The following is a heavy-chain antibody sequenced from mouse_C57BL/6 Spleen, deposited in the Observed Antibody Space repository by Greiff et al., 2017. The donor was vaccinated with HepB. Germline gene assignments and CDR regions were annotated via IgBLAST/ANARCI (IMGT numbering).Heavy chain of an antibody. CDR1: GYTFTDYY. V-gene: IGHV1-19*01. D-gene: IGHD1-1*01. J-gene: IGHJ4*01. CDR3: ARGRAYYGSSSHAMDY. Sequence: EVQLQESGPELVKPGASVKMSCKASGYTFTDYYMNWVKQSHGKSLEWIGVINPYNGGTSYNQKFKGKATLTVDKSSSTAYMELNSLTSEDSAVYYCARGRAYYGSSSHAMDYWGQGTSVTVSS. CDR2: INPYNGGT.